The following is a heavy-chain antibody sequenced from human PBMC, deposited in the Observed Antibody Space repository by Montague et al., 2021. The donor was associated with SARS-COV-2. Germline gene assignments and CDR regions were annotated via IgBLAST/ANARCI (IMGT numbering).Heavy chain of an antibody. CDR3: ASAFYEDHWAFDV. CDR1: GDSVVELRRR. V-gene: IGHV6-1*01. Sequence: CAISGDSVVELRRRSEEHTSELPSRLQLVCRPQHETKWRSQYPGSLESRITISGDTSKNQFSLQLNSVTPEDTAVYYCASAFYEDHWAFDVWGQGTMVTVSS. D-gene: IGHD3-3*02. J-gene: IGHJ3*01. CDR2: PQHETKWRS.